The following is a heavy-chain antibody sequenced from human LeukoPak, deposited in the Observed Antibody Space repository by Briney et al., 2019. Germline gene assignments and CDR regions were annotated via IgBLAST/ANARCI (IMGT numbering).Heavy chain of an antibody. V-gene: IGHV3-53*01. CDR1: GFTFSNAY. Sequence: GGSLRLSCAASGFTFSNAYMNWVRQAPGKGLEWVSVIYSGGSTYYADSVKGRFTISRDNSKNTLYLQMNSLRAEDTAVYYCARAPGPGYDFWSGYYDYYFDYWGQGTLVTVSS. J-gene: IGHJ4*02. D-gene: IGHD3-3*01. CDR2: IYSGGST. CDR3: ARAPGPGYDFWSGYYDYYFDY.